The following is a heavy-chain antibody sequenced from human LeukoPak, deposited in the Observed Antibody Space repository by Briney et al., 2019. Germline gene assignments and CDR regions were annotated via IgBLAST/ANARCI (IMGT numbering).Heavy chain of an antibody. CDR3: ARAQVVILYYFDY. J-gene: IGHJ4*02. CDR1: GFTFSSYS. D-gene: IGHD3-22*01. V-gene: IGHV3-21*04. Sequence: GGSLRLSCAASGFTFSSYSMDWVRQAPGKGLEWVSSISGSSRYIYYAESMKGRFAISRDNAKKLLYLQMNSLRAEDTAVYYCARAQVVILYYFDYWGQGTLVTVSS. CDR2: ISGSSRYI.